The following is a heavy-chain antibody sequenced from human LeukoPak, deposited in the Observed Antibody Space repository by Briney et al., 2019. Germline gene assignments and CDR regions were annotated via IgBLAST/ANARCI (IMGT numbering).Heavy chain of an antibody. D-gene: IGHD6-13*01. CDR1: GFTFSSYS. V-gene: IGHV3-21*01. CDR3: ARDRRIAAAGTSFDY. J-gene: IGHJ4*02. CDR2: ISSSSSYI. Sequence: PGGSLRLSCAAFGFTFSSYSMNWVRQAPGKGLEWVSSISSSSSYIYYADSVKGRFTISRDNAKNSLYLQMNSLRAEDTAVYYCARDRRIAAAGTSFDYWGQGTLVTVSS.